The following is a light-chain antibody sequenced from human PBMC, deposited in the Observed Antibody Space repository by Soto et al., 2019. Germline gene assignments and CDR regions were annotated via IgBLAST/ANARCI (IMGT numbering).Light chain of an antibody. CDR1: QSIGTY. CDR3: QQSYSTPSIT. V-gene: IGKV1-39*01. J-gene: IGKJ5*01. CDR2: AAS. Sequence: DIQMTQFPSSLSASVGDRVTITCRASQSIGTYLNWYQHKPGKAPKLLIYAASSLQSGVPSRFSGRGSGTDFTLTISSLQPEDFATYYCQQSYSTPSITFGQGTRLEIK.